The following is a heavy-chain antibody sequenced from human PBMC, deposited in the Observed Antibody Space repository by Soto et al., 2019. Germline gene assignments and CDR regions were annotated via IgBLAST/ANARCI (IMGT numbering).Heavy chain of an antibody. CDR2: ISGSGGST. V-gene: IGHV3-23*01. Sequence: VGSLRLSCAASGFTFSSYAMSWVRQAPGKGLEWVSAISGSGGSTYYADSVKGRFTISRDNSKNTLYLQMNSLRAEDTAVYYCAKLEVGTTGGFDYWGQGTLVTLSS. D-gene: IGHD1-7*01. CDR1: GFTFSSYA. CDR3: AKLEVGTTGGFDY. J-gene: IGHJ4*02.